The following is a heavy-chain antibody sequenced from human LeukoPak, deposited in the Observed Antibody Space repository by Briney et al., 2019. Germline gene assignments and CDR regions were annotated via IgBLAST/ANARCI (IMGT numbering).Heavy chain of an antibody. J-gene: IGHJ3*02. D-gene: IGHD3-22*01. CDR1: GFTFSTYA. CDR2: ISGSGGST. V-gene: IGHV3-23*01. Sequence: PGGSLRLSCEASGFTFSTYAMNWVRQAPGKGLEWVSAISGSGGSTYYADSVKGRFTISRDNSKNTLYLQMNSLRAEDTAVYYCAKMVHDDSSGYREGYAFDIWGQGTMVTVSS. CDR3: AKMVHDDSSGYREGYAFDI.